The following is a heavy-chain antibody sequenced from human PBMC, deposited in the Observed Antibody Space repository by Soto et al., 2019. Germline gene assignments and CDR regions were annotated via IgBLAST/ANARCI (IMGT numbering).Heavy chain of an antibody. Sequence: PGESLKISCKGSGYSFTSYWIGWVRQMPGKGLEWMGIIYPGDSDTRYSPSFQGQVTISADKSISTAYLQWSSLKASDTAMYYCARPYYYGPRGYYYGMDVWGQGTTVTVSS. V-gene: IGHV5-51*01. D-gene: IGHD3-10*01. CDR3: ARPYYYGPRGYYYGMDV. J-gene: IGHJ6*02. CDR2: IYPGDSDT. CDR1: GYSFTSYW.